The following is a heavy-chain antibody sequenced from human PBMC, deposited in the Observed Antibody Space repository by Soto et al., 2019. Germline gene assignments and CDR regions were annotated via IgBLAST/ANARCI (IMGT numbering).Heavy chain of an antibody. Sequence: QVHLVQSGSDVEKPGASVKVSCKASGYSFTSYGIGWVRQVPGQGPEWMGWISPYNGRTNYAQSVKGRVVMTTDISTNTVYLELRSLKSEDPAIYYCGRCRTDSYAMNVWGQGTTVTVSS. CDR2: ISPYNGRT. CDR3: GRCRTDSYAMNV. D-gene: IGHD5-18*01. J-gene: IGHJ6*02. CDR1: GYSFTSYG. V-gene: IGHV1-18*01.